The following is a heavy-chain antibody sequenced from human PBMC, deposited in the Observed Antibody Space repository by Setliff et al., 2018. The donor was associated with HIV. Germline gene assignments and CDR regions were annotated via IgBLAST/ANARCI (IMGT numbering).Heavy chain of an antibody. Sequence: KPSETLSLTCTVSGGSMTGYYWSWIRQPPGKGLEWIAYIHYSGFANYNPSLKSRVTISVDTSQNQFSLNLSSVTAADTAIYYCARGYYDSNVYYFPGYWGQGTLVTVSS. CDR2: IHYSGFA. V-gene: IGHV4-59*01. D-gene: IGHD3-22*01. CDR1: GGSMTGYY. CDR3: ARGYYDSNVYYFPGY. J-gene: IGHJ4*02.